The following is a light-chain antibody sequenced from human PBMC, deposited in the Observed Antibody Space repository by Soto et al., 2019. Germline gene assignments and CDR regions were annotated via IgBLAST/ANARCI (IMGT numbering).Light chain of an antibody. J-gene: IGKJ1*01. CDR3: QQYNNWPLT. V-gene: IGKV3-15*01. CDR1: QSISSN. Sequence: DTVMTQSPATLSVSPGERATLSCRASQSISSNLAWYQQKPGQAPRLLIYGSSTRATGIPGRFSGSVSGTEFTLTISSLQSEDFAVYYCQQYNNWPLTFGQGTKVDIK. CDR2: GSS.